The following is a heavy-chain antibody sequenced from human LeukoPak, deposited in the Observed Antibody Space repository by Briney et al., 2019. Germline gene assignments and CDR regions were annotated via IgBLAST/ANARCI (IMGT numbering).Heavy chain of an antibody. CDR2: IKQDGSEK. D-gene: IGHD3-16*02. CDR1: GFTFSSYW. V-gene: IGHV3-7*01. CDR3: ASIHDYVWGSYRSDAFDI. J-gene: IGHJ3*02. Sequence: PGGSLRLSCAASGFTFSSYWMSWVRQAPGKGLEWVANIKQDGSEKYYVDSVKGRFTISRDNAKNSLYLQMNSLRAEDSAVYYCASIHDYVWGSYRSDAFDIWGQGTMVNVFS.